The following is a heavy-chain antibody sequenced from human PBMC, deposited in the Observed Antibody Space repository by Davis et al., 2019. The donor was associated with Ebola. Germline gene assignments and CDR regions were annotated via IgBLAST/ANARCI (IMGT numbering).Heavy chain of an antibody. CDR2: MNPNSGNT. CDR1: GYTFASYD. Sequence: ASVKVSCKASGYTFASYDINWVRQATGQGLEWMGWMNPNSGNTGYAQKFQGRVTMTRNNSISTAYMELSSLRSEDTAVYYCAREMATNLFYYGMDVWGKGTTVTVSS. V-gene: IGHV1-8*01. J-gene: IGHJ6*04. CDR3: AREMATNLFYYGMDV. D-gene: IGHD5-24*01.